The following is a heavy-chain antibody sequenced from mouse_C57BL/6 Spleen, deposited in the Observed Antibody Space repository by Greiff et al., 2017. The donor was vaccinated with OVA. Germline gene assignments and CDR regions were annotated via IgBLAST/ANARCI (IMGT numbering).Heavy chain of an antibody. J-gene: IGHJ3*01. CDR1: GYTFTDYY. D-gene: IGHD3-2*02. Sequence: EVQLQQSGPELVKPGASVKISCKASGYTFTDYYMNWVKQSHGKSLEWIGDINPNNGGTSYNQKFKGKATLTVDKSSSTAYMELRSLTSEDAAVYYCAAAQAPLAYWGQGTLVTVSA. CDR3: AAAQAPLAY. V-gene: IGHV1-26*01. CDR2: INPNNGGT.